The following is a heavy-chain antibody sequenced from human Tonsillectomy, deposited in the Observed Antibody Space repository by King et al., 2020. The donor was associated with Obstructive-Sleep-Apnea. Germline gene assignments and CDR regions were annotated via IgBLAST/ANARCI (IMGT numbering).Heavy chain of an antibody. Sequence: VQLVESGGGLVQPGGSLRLSCAASGFTFSSYWMIWVRQAPGKGLEWVANIKQEGRGKYYVEYVKGRFTISRDNAKKSLFLQMNSLRAEDTAVYYCARDEWEGLGWFDPWGQGSLVTVSS. D-gene: IGHD1-26*01. CDR2: IKQEGRGK. J-gene: IGHJ5*02. CDR1: GFTFSSYW. CDR3: ARDEWEGLGWFDP. V-gene: IGHV3-7*01.